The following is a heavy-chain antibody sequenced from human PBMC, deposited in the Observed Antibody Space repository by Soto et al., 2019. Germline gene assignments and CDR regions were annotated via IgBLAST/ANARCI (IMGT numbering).Heavy chain of an antibody. CDR2: INPNSVGT. CDR3: AREPMVRAAHGFDI. V-gene: IGHV1-2*02. D-gene: IGHD3-10*01. Sequence: AAVKVSCKASGYTFTGHYMHWVRQAPGQGLEWMGWINPNSVGTNYAQKFQGRVTMTRDTSISTAYMELSRLRSDDTAVYYCAREPMVRAAHGFDIWGQGTMVTVSS. CDR1: GYTFTGHY. J-gene: IGHJ3*02.